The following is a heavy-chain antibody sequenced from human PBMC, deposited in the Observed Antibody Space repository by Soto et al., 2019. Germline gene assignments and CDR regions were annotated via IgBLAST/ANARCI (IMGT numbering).Heavy chain of an antibody. J-gene: IGHJ6*03. D-gene: IGHD3-10*01. CDR2: IYSGGST. V-gene: IGHV3-66*01. CDR3: ARDSGTAEYYYGSGSYYKSEYYYYYMDV. CDR1: GFTVSSNY. Sequence: GGSLRLSCAASGFTVSSNYMSWVRQAPGKGLEWVSVIYSGGSTYYADSVKGRFTISRDNSKNTRYLQMNSLRAEDTALYYCARDSGTAEYYYGSGSYYKSEYYYYYMDVWGKGTTVTVSS.